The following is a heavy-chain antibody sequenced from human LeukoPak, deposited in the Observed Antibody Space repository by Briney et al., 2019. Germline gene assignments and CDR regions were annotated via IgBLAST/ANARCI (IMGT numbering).Heavy chain of an antibody. D-gene: IGHD2-2*02. CDR3: ARDLVTEYLLLYRYYGMDV. Sequence: GGSLRLSCAASGFTVSSNYMSWVRQAPGKGLEWVSVIYSGGSTYYADSVKGRFTISRDNSKNTLYLQMNSLRVEDTAVYYCARDLVTEYLLLYRYYGMDVWGQGTTVTVSS. J-gene: IGHJ6*02. V-gene: IGHV3-66*01. CDR2: IYSGGST. CDR1: GFTVSSNY.